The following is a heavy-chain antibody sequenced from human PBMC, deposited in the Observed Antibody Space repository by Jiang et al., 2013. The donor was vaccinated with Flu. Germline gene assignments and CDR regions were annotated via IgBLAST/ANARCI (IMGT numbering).Heavy chain of an antibody. D-gene: IGHD3/OR15-3a*01. CDR1: GYIFTNYY. CDR2: INPTSGST. CDR3: ARGESFGRSFDY. J-gene: IGHJ4*02. V-gene: IGHV1-46*01. Sequence: SGAEVKKPGASVKVSCKASGYIFTNYYLHWVRQAPGRGREWMGMINPTSGSTDYPQKFQGRVTMTRDTSTSTVYMELRSLKSEDTAVYYCARGESFGRSFDYWGQGTLV.